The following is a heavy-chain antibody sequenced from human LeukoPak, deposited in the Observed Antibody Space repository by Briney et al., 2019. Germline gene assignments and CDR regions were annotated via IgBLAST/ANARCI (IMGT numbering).Heavy chain of an antibody. Sequence: SETLSLTCTVSGGSISNYYWSWIRQPAGKGLEWIGRKYARGNSNYNPPVQSRVTMSVDTSKNQFSLKLRSVTAADTAVYYCARGRYCSADICTGGDSFDIWGQGAMVSVSS. V-gene: IGHV4-4*07. CDR2: KYARGNS. D-gene: IGHD2-15*01. J-gene: IGHJ3*02. CDR1: GGSISNYY. CDR3: ARGRYCSADICTGGDSFDI.